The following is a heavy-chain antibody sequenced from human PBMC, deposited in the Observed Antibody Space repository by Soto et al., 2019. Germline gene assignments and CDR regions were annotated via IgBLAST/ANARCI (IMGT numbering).Heavy chain of an antibody. J-gene: IGHJ4*02. D-gene: IGHD4-17*01. V-gene: IGHV3-30*18. CDR2: ISYDGINK. Sequence: QVQLVESGGGVVQPGRSLRLSCAASGFTFSSYGMHWVRQAPGKGLEWVAFISYDGINKYYADSVKGRFTISRDNSKNTLYLQMSSLRAEETAVYYCAKDRWVRQLRSYFGYWGQGTLVTVSS. CDR3: AKDRWVRQLRSYFGY. CDR1: GFTFSSYG.